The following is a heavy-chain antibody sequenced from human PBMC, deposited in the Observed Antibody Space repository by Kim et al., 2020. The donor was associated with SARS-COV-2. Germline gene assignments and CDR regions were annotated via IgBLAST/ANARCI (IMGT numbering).Heavy chain of an antibody. V-gene: IGHV1-69*04. CDR1: GGTFSNYA. CDR2: IIPTHGIP. CDR3: AGGNFWSAYYSADEF. J-gene: IGHJ4*02. Sequence: SVKVSCKASGGTFSNYAISWVRQAPGQGLEWMGRIIPTHGIPDYAQRFLGRITISADSSTRAAYMELSSLRSEDTAVYFCAGGNFWSAYYSADEFWGQGTLVTVSS. D-gene: IGHD3-3*01.